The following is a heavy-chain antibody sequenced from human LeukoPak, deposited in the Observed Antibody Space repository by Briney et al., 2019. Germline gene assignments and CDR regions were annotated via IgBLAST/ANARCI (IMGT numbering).Heavy chain of an antibody. CDR2: TYHSGNT. D-gene: IGHD3-10*01. CDR1: GGSIRSYF. CDR3: ARPHSLYGAGSFAF. J-gene: IGHJ4*02. Sequence: SETLSLTCSVSGGSIRSYFWSWIRQAPGKGLEWIGHTYHSGNTNYNPSLKSRVTMSIDTSNSQLSLKLSSVTAADTAVYYCARPHSLYGAGSFAFWGQGNLVIVSS. V-gene: IGHV4-59*08.